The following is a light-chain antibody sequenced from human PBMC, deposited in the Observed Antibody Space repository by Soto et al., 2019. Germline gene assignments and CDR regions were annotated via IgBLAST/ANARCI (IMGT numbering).Light chain of an antibody. CDR1: QSVSSSY. CDR3: QQYGSSPYT. CDR2: GAS. V-gene: IGKV3-20*01. J-gene: IGKJ2*01. Sequence: IVLTQSPGILSLSPGERATLSCRASQSVSSSYLAWYQQKPGQAPRLLIYGASSRATGIPDRFSGSGSGTDFTLTISRLEPEDFAVYYCQQYGSSPYTFGQGTKREIK.